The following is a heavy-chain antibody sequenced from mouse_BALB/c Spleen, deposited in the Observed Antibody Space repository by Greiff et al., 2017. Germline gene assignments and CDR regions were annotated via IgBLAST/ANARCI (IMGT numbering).Heavy chain of an antibody. D-gene: IGHD1-2*01. J-gene: IGHJ3*01. Sequence: EVQLVESGGGLVQPGGSRKLSCAASGFTFSSFGMHWVRQAPEKGLEWVAYISSGSSTIYYADTVKGRFTISRDNPKNTLFLQMTSLRSEDTAMYYCARSQFITTAAWFAYWGQGTLVTVSA. CDR2: ISSGSSTI. V-gene: IGHV5-17*02. CDR3: ARSQFITTAAWFAY. CDR1: GFTFSSFG.